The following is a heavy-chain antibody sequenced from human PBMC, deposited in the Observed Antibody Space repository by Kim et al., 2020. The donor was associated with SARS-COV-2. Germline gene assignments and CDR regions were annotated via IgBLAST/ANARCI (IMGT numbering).Heavy chain of an antibody. V-gene: IGHV5-51*01. CDR3: ARTGGGDCGGDCYPYYYYGMDV. D-gene: IGHD2-21*02. CDR1: GYSFTSYW. Sequence: GESLKISCKGSGYSFTSYWIGWVRQMPGKGLEWMGIIYPGDSDTRYSPSFQGQVTISADKSISTAYLQWSSLKASDTAMYYCARTGGGDCGGDCYPYYYYGMDVWGQGTTVTVSS. J-gene: IGHJ6*02. CDR2: IYPGDSDT.